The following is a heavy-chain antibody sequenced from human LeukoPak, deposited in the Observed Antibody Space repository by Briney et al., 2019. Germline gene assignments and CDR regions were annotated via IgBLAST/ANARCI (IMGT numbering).Heavy chain of an antibody. J-gene: IGHJ4*02. CDR1: GGSISSRPYD. Sequence: SETLSLTCTVSGGSISSRPYDWGWLRQPPGKGLEYIGSVSSSGTTYYNPSLQSRVTISADASRNQFSLKLGSVTAADAAVYYCARHLPHGDGDKRGFEYWGQGTLVTVSS. V-gene: IGHV4-39*01. CDR3: ARHLPHGDGDKRGFEY. D-gene: IGHD5-24*01. CDR2: VSSSGTT.